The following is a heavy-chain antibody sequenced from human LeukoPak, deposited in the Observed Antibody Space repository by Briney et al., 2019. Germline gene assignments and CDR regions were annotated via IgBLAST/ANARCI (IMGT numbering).Heavy chain of an antibody. CDR1: GYTFTSYG. CDR2: IRAYNGNT. CDR3: ARAAWGGFDY. V-gene: IGHV1-18*01. Sequence: GASVKVSCKASGYTFTSYGISWVRQAPGQGLEWMGWIRAYNGNTNYAQKLQGRVTVTADESTSTAYMELSSLRSEDTAVYYCARAAWGGFDYWGQGTLVTVSS. D-gene: IGHD7-27*01. J-gene: IGHJ4*02.